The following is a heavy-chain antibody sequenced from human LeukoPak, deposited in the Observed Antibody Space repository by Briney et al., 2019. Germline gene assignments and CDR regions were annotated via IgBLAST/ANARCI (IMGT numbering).Heavy chain of an antibody. V-gene: IGHV3-7*03. Sequence: PGGSLRLSCAASGLTFSNRWMSWVRQAPGKGLEWVANIMHDGGEKYYVGSVRGRFTISRDNTKNSLSLQMNSLRAEDTAIYYCARRIILAASGWGYGMDVWGQGTTVTVSS. CDR2: IMHDGGEK. J-gene: IGHJ6*02. CDR3: ARRIILAASGWGYGMDV. D-gene: IGHD6-13*01. CDR1: GLTFSNRW.